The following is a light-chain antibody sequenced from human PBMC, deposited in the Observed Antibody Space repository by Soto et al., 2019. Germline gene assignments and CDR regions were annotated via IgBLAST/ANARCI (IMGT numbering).Light chain of an antibody. J-gene: IGKJ1*01. CDR2: VDS. Sequence: EIVLTQSPGTLSLSPGERATLSCRASHSVSSDYLAWYQQKPGQAPRRLIYVDSDRATGIQARFSGSGSGKDFTLTISRLEPEDFAVYYCQQYGSAPRTFGQGTKVEI. CDR1: HSVSSDY. CDR3: QQYGSAPRT. V-gene: IGKV3-20*01.